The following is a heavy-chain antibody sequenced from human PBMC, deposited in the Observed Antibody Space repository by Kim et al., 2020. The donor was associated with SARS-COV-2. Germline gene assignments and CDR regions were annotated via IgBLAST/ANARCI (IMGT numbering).Heavy chain of an antibody. J-gene: IGHJ4*02. D-gene: IGHD3-10*01. CDR3: TTDFRRTGTFDY. CDR2: IKSKTDGGTT. Sequence: GGSLRLSCAASGFTFSNAWMSWVRQAPGKGLEWVGRIKSKTDGGTTDYAEPVKGRFTISRDDTKNKLYLQMNSLKTEDTAVYYCTTDFRRTGTFDYWGQGTLVTVSS. V-gene: IGHV3-15*01. CDR1: GFTFSNAW.